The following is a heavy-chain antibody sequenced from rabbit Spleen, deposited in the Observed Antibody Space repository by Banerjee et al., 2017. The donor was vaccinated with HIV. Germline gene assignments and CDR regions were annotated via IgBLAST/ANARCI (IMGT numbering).Heavy chain of an antibody. D-gene: IGHD8-1*01. V-gene: IGHV1S40*01. CDR3: ARDTASSFSSYGMDL. J-gene: IGHJ6*01. CDR1: GVSFSGDSY. CDR2: IDAGSSGFA. Sequence: QSLEESGGDLVKPGASLTLTCTASGVSFSGDSYMCWVRQAPGKGLEWVVCIDAGSSGFAYFAPWAKGRFTISKTSSTTVTLQMTSLTAADTATYFCARDTASSFSSYGMDLWGQGTLVTVS.